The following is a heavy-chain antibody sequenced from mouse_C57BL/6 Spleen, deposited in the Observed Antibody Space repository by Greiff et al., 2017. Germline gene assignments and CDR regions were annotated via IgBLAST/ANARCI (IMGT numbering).Heavy chain of an antibody. CDR2: IRSKSNNYAT. Sequence: EVQLEESGGGLVQPKGSLTLSCAASGFSFTTYAINWVRQASGKGLEWVARIRSKSNNYATYYADSVKDSITISRDDSESMLYLQMNNLKTKDTAVYYCERSYAMDDWGKGTSVTVSS. CDR3: ERSYAMDD. J-gene: IGHJ4*01. CDR1: GFSFTTYA. V-gene: IGHV10-1*01.